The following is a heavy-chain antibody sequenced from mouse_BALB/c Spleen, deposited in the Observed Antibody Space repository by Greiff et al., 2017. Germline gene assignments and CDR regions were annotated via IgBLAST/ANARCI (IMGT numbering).Heavy chain of an antibody. CDR2: IYPYNGGT. D-gene: IGHD6-5*01. J-gene: IGHJ4*01. V-gene: IGHV1S29*02. CDR3: AVDYDYYAMDY. CDR1: GYTFTDYY. Sequence: EVKLVESGPELVKPGASVKISCKASGYTFTDYYMHWVKQSHGKSLEWIGYIYPYNGGTGYNQKFKSKATLTVDNSSSTAYMELRSLTSEDSAVYYCAVDYDYYAMDYWGQGTSVTVSS.